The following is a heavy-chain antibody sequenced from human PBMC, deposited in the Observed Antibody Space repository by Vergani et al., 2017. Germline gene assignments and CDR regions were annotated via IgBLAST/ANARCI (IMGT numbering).Heavy chain of an antibody. V-gene: IGHV1-46*01. CDR2: INPSGGST. Sequence: QVQLVQSGAEVKKPGASVKVSCQASGYPFTSYYIHWVRQAPGQGLEWMGVINPSGGSTNYAQNFQGRVTMTRDTSTSTVFMELSSLRSEDTAVYYCARGCGSTSCYKRGEDWFDPWGQGTLVTVSS. J-gene: IGHJ5*02. D-gene: IGHD2-2*02. CDR1: GYPFTSYY. CDR3: ARGCGSTSCYKRGEDWFDP.